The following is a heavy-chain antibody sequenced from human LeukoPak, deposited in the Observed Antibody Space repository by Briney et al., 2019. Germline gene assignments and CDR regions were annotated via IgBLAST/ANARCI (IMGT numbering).Heavy chain of an antibody. Sequence: SVKVSCKASGAAFKTYAMSWVRQAPGQGLEWMGGIMPIVDMTNYAQRFQGRVTITADESTNTAYMELSSLISDDTAVYYCASFTGAARLRAYYYYYMDVWGEGTTVTVSS. CDR1: GAAFKTYA. V-gene: IGHV1-69*10. CDR3: ASFTGAARLRAYYYYYMDV. D-gene: IGHD6-6*01. J-gene: IGHJ6*03. CDR2: IMPIVDMT.